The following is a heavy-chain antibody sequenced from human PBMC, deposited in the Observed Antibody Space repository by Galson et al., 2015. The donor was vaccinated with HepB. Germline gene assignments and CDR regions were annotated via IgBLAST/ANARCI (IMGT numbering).Heavy chain of an antibody. CDR1: GFTFSSYW. CDR2: IKQDGSEK. V-gene: IGHV3-7*01. D-gene: IGHD3-22*01. J-gene: IGHJ4*02. Sequence: SLRLSCAASGFTFSSYWMSWVRQAPGKGLEWVASIKQDGSEKYYVDSVKGRFTISRDNAKNSLYLQMNSLRAEDTAVYYCARYYDSSGYYYPHDYWGQGTLVTVSS. CDR3: ARYYDSSGYYYPHDY.